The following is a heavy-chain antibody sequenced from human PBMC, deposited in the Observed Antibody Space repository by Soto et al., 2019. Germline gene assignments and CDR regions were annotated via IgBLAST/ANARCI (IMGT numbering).Heavy chain of an antibody. J-gene: IGHJ6*02. CDR2: IIPIFGTA. Sequence: ASVKVSCKASGGTFSSYAISWVRQAPGQGLEWMGGIIPIFGTANYAQKFQGRVTITADESTSTAYMELSSLRSEDTAVYYCAASGSYYTYYSYNGMDVWGQRTTVTVS. CDR3: AASGSYYTYYSYNGMDV. CDR1: GGTFSSYA. D-gene: IGHD1-26*01. V-gene: IGHV1-69*13.